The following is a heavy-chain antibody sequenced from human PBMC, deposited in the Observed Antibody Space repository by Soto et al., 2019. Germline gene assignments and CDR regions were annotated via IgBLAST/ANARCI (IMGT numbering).Heavy chain of an antibody. Sequence: EVQLVESGGGLVQPGGSLRLSCAASGFTFSSYDMHWVRQATGKGLEWVSAIGTAGDTYYPGSVKGRFTISRENAKNSLYPQMNSLRAGDTAVYYCARVVKGYYYYYMDVWGKGTTVTVSS. D-gene: IGHD2-2*01. CDR2: IGTAGDT. V-gene: IGHV3-13*01. CDR1: GFTFSSYD. J-gene: IGHJ6*03. CDR3: ARVVKGYYYYYMDV.